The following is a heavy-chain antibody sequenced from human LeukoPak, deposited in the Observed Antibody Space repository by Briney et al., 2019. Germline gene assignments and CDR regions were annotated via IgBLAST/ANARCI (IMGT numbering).Heavy chain of an antibody. J-gene: IGHJ5*02. CDR3: ARTRSIAARLGASWFDP. CDR1: GYTFTSYA. CDR2: INTNTGNP. V-gene: IGHV7-4-1*02. D-gene: IGHD6-6*01. Sequence: ASVKVSCKASGYTFTSYAMNWVRQAPGQGLEWMGWINTNTGNPTYAQGFTGRFVFSLDTSVSTAYLQISSLKAEDTAVYYCARTRSIAARLGASWFDPWGQGTLVTVSS.